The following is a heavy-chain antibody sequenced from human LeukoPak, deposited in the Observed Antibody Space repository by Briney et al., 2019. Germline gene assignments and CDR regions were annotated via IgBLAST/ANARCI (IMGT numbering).Heavy chain of an antibody. D-gene: IGHD5-18*01. CDR3: AKFKSGGYSYGYFYFDY. CDR2: ISGSGGST. V-gene: IGHV3-23*01. CDR1: GFTFSSYA. J-gene: IGHJ4*02. Sequence: GGSLRLSCAASGFTFSSYAMSWVRQAPGKGLEWVSAISGSGGSTYYADSVRGRFIISRDNSKNTLYLQMNSLRAEDTAVYYCAKFKSGGYSYGYFYFDYWGQGTLVTVSS.